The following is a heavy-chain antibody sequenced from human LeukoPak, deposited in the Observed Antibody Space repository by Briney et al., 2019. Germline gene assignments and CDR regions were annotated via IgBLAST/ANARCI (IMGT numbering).Heavy chain of an antibody. Sequence: ASVKVSCKASGGTFSSYAISRVRQAPGQGLEWMGGIIPIFGTANYAQKFQGRVTITADKSTSTAYMELSSRRSEDTDVYYCARVQSMEDYDILTGYLDYWGQGTLVTVSS. D-gene: IGHD3-9*01. CDR3: ARVQSMEDYDILTGYLDY. J-gene: IGHJ4*02. CDR1: GGTFSSYA. CDR2: IIPIFGTA. V-gene: IGHV1-69*06.